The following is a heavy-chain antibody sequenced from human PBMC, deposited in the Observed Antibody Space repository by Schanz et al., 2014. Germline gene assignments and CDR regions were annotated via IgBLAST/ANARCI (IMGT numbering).Heavy chain of an antibody. CDR1: GFAFSSYG. D-gene: IGHD6-25*01. CDR2: IGVDGTTT. V-gene: IGHV3-23*04. J-gene: IGHJ4*02. CDR3: AKVRYSSGWRGDYFDE. Sequence: EVQLVESGGGLVQPGGSLRLSCLASGFAFSSYGMNWLRQAPGKGLEWVSVIGVDGTTTYYADSVKGRFTISRDNSKNTLYLQMNSLRPEDTAVYYCAKVRYSSGWRGDYFDEWGQGTLVTVAS.